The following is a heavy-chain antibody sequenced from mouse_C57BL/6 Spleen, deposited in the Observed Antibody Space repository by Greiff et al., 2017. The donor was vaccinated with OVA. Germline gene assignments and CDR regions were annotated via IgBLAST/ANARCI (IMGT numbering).Heavy chain of an antibody. J-gene: IGHJ1*03. CDR3: ARGGLLRSYWYFDV. Sequence: VQLQQPGTELVKPGASVKLSCKASGYTFTSYWMHWVKQRPGQGLEWIGNINPSNGGTNYNEKFKSKATLTVDKSSSTAYMQLSSLTSEDSAVYYCARGGLLRSYWYFDVWGTGTTVTVSS. CDR2: INPSNGGT. D-gene: IGHD1-1*01. CDR1: GYTFTSYW. V-gene: IGHV1-53*01.